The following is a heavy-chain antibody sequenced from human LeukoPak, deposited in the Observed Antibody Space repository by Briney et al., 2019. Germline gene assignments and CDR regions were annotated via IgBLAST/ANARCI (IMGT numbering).Heavy chain of an antibody. V-gene: IGHV1-69*13. CDR2: IIPIFGTA. D-gene: IGHD6-19*01. Sequence: WASVKVSCKASGGTFSSYAISWVRQAPGQGLEWMGGIIPIFGTANYAQKFQGRVTITADESTSTAYMELSSLRSEDTAVYYCARGVQGWNFDYWGQGTLVTVSS. CDR1: GGTFSSYA. J-gene: IGHJ4*02. CDR3: ARGVQGWNFDY.